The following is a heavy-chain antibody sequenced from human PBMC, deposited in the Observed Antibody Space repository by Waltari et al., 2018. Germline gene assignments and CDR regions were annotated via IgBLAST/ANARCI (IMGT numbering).Heavy chain of an antibody. J-gene: IGHJ4*02. V-gene: IGHV3-9*01. CDR1: GFSFADRA. D-gene: IGHD3-3*01. CDR3: TSDAFGNSIGGVFDY. CDR2: INWNSGNI. Sequence: EVQLVESGGGLVQPGRSLRLSCVGSGFSFADRAMHWVRQVPGKGLEWVSGINWNSGNIGYAESVKGRFTISRDNAKNSLYLQINSVRTEDTALYYCTSDAFGNSIGGVFDYWGQGTLVNVSS.